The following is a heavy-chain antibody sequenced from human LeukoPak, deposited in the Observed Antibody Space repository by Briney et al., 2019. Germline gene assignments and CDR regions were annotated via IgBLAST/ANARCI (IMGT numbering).Heavy chain of an antibody. V-gene: IGHV3-33*06. Sequence: GRPLRLSCAASGFTFSSYGMHWVRQAPGKGLEWVAVIWYDGSNKYYADSVKGRFTISRDNSKNTLYLQMNSLRAEDTAVYYCAKDHYGAVLDAFDIWGQGTMVTVSS. CDR1: GFTFSSYG. CDR3: AKDHYGAVLDAFDI. CDR2: IWYDGSNK. D-gene: IGHD4-17*01. J-gene: IGHJ3*02.